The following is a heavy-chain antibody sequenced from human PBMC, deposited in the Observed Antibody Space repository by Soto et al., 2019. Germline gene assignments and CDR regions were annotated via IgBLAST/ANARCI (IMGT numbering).Heavy chain of an antibody. V-gene: IGHV1-18*01. CDR3: ARRTHQPYYYYGMDV. CDR1: GYSFTSYG. D-gene: IGHD2-2*01. Sequence: ASVKVSCKASGYSFTSYGISWVRQAPGQGLEWMGWISAYNGNTNYAQKFQGRVTITADESTSTAYMELSSLRSEDTAVYYCARRTHQPYYYYGMDVWGQGTTVTVSS. J-gene: IGHJ6*02. CDR2: ISAYNGNT.